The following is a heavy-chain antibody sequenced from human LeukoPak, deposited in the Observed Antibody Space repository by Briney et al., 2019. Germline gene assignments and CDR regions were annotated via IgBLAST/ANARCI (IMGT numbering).Heavy chain of an antibody. V-gene: IGHV3-20*04. CDR3: ASESVFGVVYYFDY. CDR1: GFTFDDYG. J-gene: IGHJ4*02. CDR2: INWNGGST. Sequence: PGGSLRLSCAASGFTFDDYGMSWVRQAPGKGLEWVSGINWNGGSTGYADSVKGRFTISRDNAKNSLYLQMNSLRAEDTALYYCASESVFGVVYYFDYWGQGTLVTVSS. D-gene: IGHD3-3*01.